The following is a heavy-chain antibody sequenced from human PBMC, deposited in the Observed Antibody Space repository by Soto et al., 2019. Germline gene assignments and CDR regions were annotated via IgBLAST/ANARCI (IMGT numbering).Heavy chain of an antibody. D-gene: IGHD6-13*01. CDR2: ISAYNGNT. V-gene: IGHV1-18*01. CDR1: GYTFTSYG. CDR3: ARVPVRQQLVRGNWFDP. Sequence: QVQLVQSGAEVKKPGASVKVSCKASGYTFTSYGISWVRQAPGQGLEWMGWISAYNGNTNYAQKLQGRVTMTTDTTTSTAYMERRSLRSDDTAVYYCARVPVRQQLVRGNWFDPWGQGTLVTVSS. J-gene: IGHJ5*02.